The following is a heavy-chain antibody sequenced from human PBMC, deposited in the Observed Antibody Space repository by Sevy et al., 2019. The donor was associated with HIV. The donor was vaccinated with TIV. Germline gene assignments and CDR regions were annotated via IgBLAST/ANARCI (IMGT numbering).Heavy chain of an antibody. J-gene: IGHJ4*02. CDR1: GDSISSSSYY. CDR2: IYYSGST. Sequence: SETLSLTCTVSGDSISSSSYYWGWIRQPPGKGLEWIGSIYYSGSTYYNPSLKSRVTISVDTSKNQFSLKLSSVTAADTAVYYCARHRGGAGYYYDSSGPTLTDYWGQGTLVTVSS. CDR3: ARHRGGAGYYYDSSGPTLTDY. D-gene: IGHD3-22*01. V-gene: IGHV4-39*01.